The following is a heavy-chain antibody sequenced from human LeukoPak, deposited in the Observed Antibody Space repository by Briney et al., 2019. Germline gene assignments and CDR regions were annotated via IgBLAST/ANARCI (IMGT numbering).Heavy chain of an antibody. Sequence: GGSLRLSCAASGFTLGGYYMTWIRQAPGKGLEWVSYISNSGGSAAYYADSVRGRFTISRDYAKNSLYLQMNCLRADDTAVYHCARDYRNKGMDVWGQGTTVTVSS. CDR2: ISNSGGSAA. D-gene: IGHD3-16*02. CDR3: ARDYRNKGMDV. J-gene: IGHJ6*02. V-gene: IGHV3-11*01. CDR1: GFTLGGYY.